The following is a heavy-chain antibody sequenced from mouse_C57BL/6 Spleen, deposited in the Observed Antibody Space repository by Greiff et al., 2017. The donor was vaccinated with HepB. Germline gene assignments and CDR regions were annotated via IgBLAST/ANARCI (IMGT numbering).Heavy chain of an antibody. CDR1: GFTFSDAW. CDR3: TRTITTVVARSHFDY. J-gene: IGHJ2*01. D-gene: IGHD1-1*01. CDR2: IRNKANNHAT. V-gene: IGHV6-6*01. Sequence: EVKLVESGGGLVQPGGSMKLSCAASGFTFSDAWMDWVRQSPEKGLEWVAEIRNKANNHATYYAESVKGRFTISRDDSKSSVYLQMNSLRAEDTGIYYCTRTITTVVARSHFDYWGQGTTLTVSS.